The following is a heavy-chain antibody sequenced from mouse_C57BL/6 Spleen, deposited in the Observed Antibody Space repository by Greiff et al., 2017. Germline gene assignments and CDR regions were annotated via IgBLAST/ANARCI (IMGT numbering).Heavy chain of an antibody. CDR2: INPSSGYT. Sequence: VQLQQSGAELAKPGASVKLSCKASGYTFTSYWMHWVKQRPGQGLEWIGYINPSSGYTKYNQKFKDKATLTADKSSSTAYMQLSSLTYEDSAVYYCAKYYGSSLAWFAYWGQGTLVTVSA. J-gene: IGHJ3*01. V-gene: IGHV1-7*01. CDR3: AKYYGSSLAWFAY. D-gene: IGHD1-1*01. CDR1: GYTFTSYW.